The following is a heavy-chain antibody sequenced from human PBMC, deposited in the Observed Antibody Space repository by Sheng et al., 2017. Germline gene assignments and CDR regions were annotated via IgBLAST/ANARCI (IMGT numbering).Heavy chain of an antibody. CDR1: GFTFSNAW. CDR2: IKSKTDGGTT. Sequence: EVQLVESGGGLVKPGGSLRLSCAASGFTFSNAWMSWVRQAPGKGLEWVGRIKSKTDGGTTDYAAPVKGRFTISRDDSKNTLYLQMNSLKTEDTAVYYCTTGEVGATRYFDLWGRGTLVTVSS. CDR3: TTGEVGATRYFDL. V-gene: IGHV3-15*01. D-gene: IGHD1-26*01. J-gene: IGHJ2*01.